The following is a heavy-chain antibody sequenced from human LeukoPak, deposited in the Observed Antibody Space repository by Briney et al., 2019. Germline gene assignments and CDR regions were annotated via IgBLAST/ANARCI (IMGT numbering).Heavy chain of an antibody. CDR3: ASGWEYDILTGPGMGSDY. J-gene: IGHJ4*02. V-gene: IGHV3-48*01. Sequence: GGSLRLSCAASGFTFSSYSMNWVRQAPGKGLEWVSYISSSSSTIYYADSVKGRFTISRDNAKNSLYLQMNSLRAEDTAVYYCASGWEYDILTGPGMGSDYWGQGTLVTVSS. CDR2: ISSSSSTI. D-gene: IGHD3-9*01. CDR1: GFTFSSYS.